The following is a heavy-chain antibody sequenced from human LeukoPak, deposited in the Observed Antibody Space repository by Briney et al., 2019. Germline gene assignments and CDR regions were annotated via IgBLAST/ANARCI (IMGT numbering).Heavy chain of an antibody. Sequence: GGSLRLPCAASGFTFSSYWMSWVRQAPGKGLEWVANIKQDGSEKYYVDSVKGRFIISRDNAKNSLYLQMNSLRAEDTAVYYCARVPTLSWFGELLPQIYYYYYMDVWGKGTTVTISS. D-gene: IGHD3-10*01. CDR1: GFTFSSYW. J-gene: IGHJ6*03. V-gene: IGHV3-7*01. CDR3: ARVPTLSWFGELLPQIYYYYYMDV. CDR2: IKQDGSEK.